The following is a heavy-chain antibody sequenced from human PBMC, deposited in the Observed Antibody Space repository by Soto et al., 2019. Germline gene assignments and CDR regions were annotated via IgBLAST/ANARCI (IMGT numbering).Heavy chain of an antibody. Sequence: GASVKVSCKAPRDTFTSYYINWVRQAPGQGLEWMGVINPHGGSTAYAQKFKGRVTLTRDTSASTVYMEVSSLTSEDTAMYYCARSSCGNFGIIIEGTNWFAPWGQGTLVTVSS. CDR2: INPHGGST. D-gene: IGHD1-26*01. J-gene: IGHJ5*02. V-gene: IGHV1-46*01. CDR3: ARSSCGNFGIIIEGTNWFAP. CDR1: RDTFTSYY.